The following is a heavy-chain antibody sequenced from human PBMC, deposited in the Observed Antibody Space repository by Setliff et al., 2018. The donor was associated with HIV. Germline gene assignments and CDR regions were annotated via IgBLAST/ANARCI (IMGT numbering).Heavy chain of an antibody. J-gene: IGHJ4*02. CDR1: GGSISSYY. Sequence: PSGTLSLTCTVSGGSISSYYWTWLRQFPGKGLEWIGFIFYTGSTTYNPSLNSRVTISVDTSKNHFSLKVTSVTAADTTVYYCGRQVPVPGVAVTPIDYWGQGTLVTVSS. CDR2: IFYTGST. V-gene: IGHV4-59*08. D-gene: IGHD3-22*01. CDR3: GRQVPVPGVAVTPIDY.